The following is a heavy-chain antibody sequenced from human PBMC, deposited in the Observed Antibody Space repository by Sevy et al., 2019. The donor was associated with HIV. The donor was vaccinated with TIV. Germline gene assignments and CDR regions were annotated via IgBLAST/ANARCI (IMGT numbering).Heavy chain of an antibody. CDR3: ARGDYYGSLYYFDY. D-gene: IGHD3-10*01. CDR1: GFTFNYHF. CDR2: ISSASSYR. V-gene: IGHV3-21*01. Sequence: GGSLRLSCAASGFTFNYHFMNWVRQVPGKGLEWVSYISSASSYRKYSDSVKGRFTISRDNAKNLVFLEMNNLRPEDTAVYFCARGDYYGSLYYFDYWGQGTLVTVSS. J-gene: IGHJ4*02.